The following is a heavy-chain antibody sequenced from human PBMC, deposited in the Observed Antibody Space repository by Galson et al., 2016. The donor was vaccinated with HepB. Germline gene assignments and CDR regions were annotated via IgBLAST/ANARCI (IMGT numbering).Heavy chain of an antibody. D-gene: IGHD1-14*01. CDR1: GFIFSNYA. CDR3: AKHAEPYYYYAMDV. J-gene: IGHJ6*02. Sequence: SLRLSCAASGFIFSNYAMSWVRQAPGKGLEWVSTITGRGDSAYYADSVKGRFTISRDNSQNTLFLQMNSLRAEDTAIYYCAKHAEPYYYYAMDVWGQGATVIV. CDR2: ITGRGDSA. V-gene: IGHV3-23*01.